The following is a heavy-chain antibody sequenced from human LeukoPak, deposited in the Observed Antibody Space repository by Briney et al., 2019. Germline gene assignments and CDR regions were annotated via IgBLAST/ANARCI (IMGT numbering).Heavy chain of an antibody. Sequence: SETLSLTCTVSGGSISSYYWSWIRQPAGKGLEWIGRIYTSGSTNYNPSLKSRVTMSVDTSKNQFSLKLSSVTAADTAVYYCARNIVVVTAIPPPVWFDPWGQGTLVTVSS. CDR1: GGSISSYY. CDR2: IYTSGST. V-gene: IGHV4-4*07. D-gene: IGHD2-21*02. J-gene: IGHJ5*02. CDR3: ARNIVVVTAIPPPVWFDP.